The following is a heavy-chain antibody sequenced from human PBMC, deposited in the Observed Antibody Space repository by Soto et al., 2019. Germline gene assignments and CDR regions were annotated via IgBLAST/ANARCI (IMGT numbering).Heavy chain of an antibody. V-gene: IGHV3-64*01. CDR3: ARNLYSSYGMDV. J-gene: IGHJ6*02. CDR1: GFTFSSYA. D-gene: IGHD6-19*01. CDR2: ISSNGGST. Sequence: EVQLVESGGGLVQPGGSLRLSCAASGFTFSSYAMHWVRQAPGKGLEYVSAISSNGGSTYYANSVKGRFTISRDNSKNTLYLQMDSLRAEDMAVYYCARNLYSSYGMDVWGQGTTVTVSS.